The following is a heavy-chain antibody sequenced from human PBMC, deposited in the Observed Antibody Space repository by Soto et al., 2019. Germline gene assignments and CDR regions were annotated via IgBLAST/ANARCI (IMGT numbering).Heavy chain of an antibody. CDR1: GGTFSSYT. J-gene: IGHJ4*02. D-gene: IGHD3-9*01. CDR3: ARDYDILTGYQY. Sequence: QVQLVQSGAEVKKPGSSVKVSCKASGGTFSSYTISWVRQAPGQGLEWMGRIIPILGIANYAQKFQGRVTITADKYTSSTYMELSSLISEDTAVYYCARDYDILTGYQYWGQGTLVNVSS. CDR2: IIPILGIA. V-gene: IGHV1-69*08.